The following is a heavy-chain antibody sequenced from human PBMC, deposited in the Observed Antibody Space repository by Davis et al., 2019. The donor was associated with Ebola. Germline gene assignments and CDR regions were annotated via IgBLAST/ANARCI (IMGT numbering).Heavy chain of an antibody. CDR3: ARGGYCSGGSCYSDAFDI. J-gene: IGHJ3*02. V-gene: IGHV3-13*05. D-gene: IGHD2-15*01. CDR2: IGTAGDP. Sequence: GESLKISCAASGFTFSSYDMHWVRQATGKGLEWVSAIGTAGDPYYPGSVKGRFTISRENAKNSLYLQMNSLRAGDTAVYYCARGGYCSGGSCYSDAFDIWGQGTMVTVSS. CDR1: GFTFSSYD.